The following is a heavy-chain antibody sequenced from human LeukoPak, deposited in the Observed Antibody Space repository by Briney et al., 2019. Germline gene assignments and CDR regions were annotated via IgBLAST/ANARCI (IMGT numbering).Heavy chain of an antibody. CDR1: GFTFSSYC. D-gene: IGHD3-22*01. J-gene: IGHJ3*02. CDR3: AYHLSSGYYVEAAFDI. V-gene: IGHV3-30*02. Sequence: GGSLRLSCAASGFTFSSYCMQWVRQAPGKGLEWVAFIRYDGSNKYYADSVKGRFTISRDNSKNTLYLQMNSLRAEDTAVYYCAYHLSSGYYVEAAFDIWGQGTMVTVSS. CDR2: IRYDGSNK.